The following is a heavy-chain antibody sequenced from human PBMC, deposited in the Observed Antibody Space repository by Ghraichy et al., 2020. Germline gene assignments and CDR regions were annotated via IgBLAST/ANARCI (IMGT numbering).Heavy chain of an antibody. CDR1: GGSISSYY. J-gene: IGHJ4*02. D-gene: IGHD4-17*01. Sequence: SQTLSLTCTVSGGSISSYYWSWIRQPPWKGLEWIGYIYYSGSTNYNPSLKSRVTISVDTSKNQFSLKLSSVTAADTAVYYCARFDYGDYTVFDYWGQGTLVTVSS. V-gene: IGHV4-59*01. CDR2: IYYSGST. CDR3: ARFDYGDYTVFDY.